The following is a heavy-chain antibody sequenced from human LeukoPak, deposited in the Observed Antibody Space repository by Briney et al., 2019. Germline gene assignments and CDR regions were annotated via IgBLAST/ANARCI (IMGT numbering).Heavy chain of an antibody. Sequence: GASVKVSCKASGYTFTGYYMHWVRQAPGQGLEWMGWINPNSGGTNYAQKFQGRVTMTRDTSISTAYMELRSLRSDDTAVYYCATYDSSGYYLNAFDIWGQGTMVTVSS. V-gene: IGHV1-2*02. CDR3: ATYDSSGYYLNAFDI. J-gene: IGHJ3*02. D-gene: IGHD3-22*01. CDR1: GYTFTGYY. CDR2: INPNSGGT.